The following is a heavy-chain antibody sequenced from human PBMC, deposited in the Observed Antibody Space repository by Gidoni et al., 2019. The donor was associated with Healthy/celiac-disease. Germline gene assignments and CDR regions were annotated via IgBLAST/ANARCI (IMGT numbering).Heavy chain of an antibody. CDR3: ARALERITIFGVVIPFDP. D-gene: IGHD3-3*01. J-gene: IGHJ5*02. Sequence: QVQLVESGGGLVKPGGSRRRCWAASGCTFSDDYMSWIRQAPGKGLEWVSYLRSSGSTIYSAASVTGRFPISRDNAQNSLYLQMNSLRAEDTAVYYCARALERITIFGVVIPFDPWGQGTLVTVSS. V-gene: IGHV3-11*01. CDR1: GCTFSDDY. CDR2: LRSSGSTI.